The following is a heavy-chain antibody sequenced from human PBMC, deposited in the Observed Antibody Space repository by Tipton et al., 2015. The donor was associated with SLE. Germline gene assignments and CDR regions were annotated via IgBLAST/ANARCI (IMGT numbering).Heavy chain of an antibody. CDR2: ISAYSGST. V-gene: IGHV1-18*01. CDR1: GYTFTSYG. D-gene: IGHD3-3*01. J-gene: IGHJ4*02. CDR3: ARGHDFWSAYGDY. Sequence: QVQLVQSGAEVKKPGASVKVSCKASGYTFTSYGISWVRQAPGQGLEWMGWISAYSGSTTYAQKFQGRVTMTRDTSTSTVYMELSSLRSEDTAVYYCARGHDFWSAYGDYWGQGTLVTVSS.